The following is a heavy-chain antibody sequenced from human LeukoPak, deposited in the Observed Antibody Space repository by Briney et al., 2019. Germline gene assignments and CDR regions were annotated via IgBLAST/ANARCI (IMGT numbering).Heavy chain of an antibody. V-gene: IGHV3-23*01. CDR3: AKGGPYYYGSGSPFDY. J-gene: IGHJ4*02. Sequence: GGSLRLSCAASGFTFSSYAMSWARQAPGKGLEWVSAISGSGGSTYYADSVKGRFTISRDNSKNTLYLQMNSLRAEDTAVYYCAKGGPYYYGSGSPFDYWGQGTLVTVSS. CDR2: ISGSGGST. D-gene: IGHD3-10*01. CDR1: GFTFSSYA.